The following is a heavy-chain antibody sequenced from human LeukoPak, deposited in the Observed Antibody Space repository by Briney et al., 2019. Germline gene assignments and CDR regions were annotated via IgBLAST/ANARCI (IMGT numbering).Heavy chain of an antibody. Sequence: PGGSLRLSRAASGFTFSSYWMSWVRQAPGKGLEWVANIKQDGCEKYYVDSVKGRFTISRDNAKNSLYLQMNSLRAEDTAVYYCARSQLRSYAFDIWGQGTMVTVSS. CDR3: ARSQLRSYAFDI. D-gene: IGHD2/OR15-2a*01. CDR1: GFTFSSYW. V-gene: IGHV3-7*01. CDR2: IKQDGCEK. J-gene: IGHJ3*02.